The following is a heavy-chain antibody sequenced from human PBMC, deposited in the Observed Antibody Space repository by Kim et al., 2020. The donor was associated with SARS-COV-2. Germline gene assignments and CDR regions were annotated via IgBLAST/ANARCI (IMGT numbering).Heavy chain of an antibody. Sequence: GGSLRLSCAASGFSVSSNYMSWVRQAPGKGLEWVSALYSGSNTYYADSVKGRFTISRDNSKNTLYLQMNSLRAEDTAVYYCVSGYNNPYYFDYWGQGTLVTVSS. D-gene: IGHD5-12*01. CDR3: VSGYNNPYYFDY. V-gene: IGHV3-53*01. CDR1: GFSVSSNY. J-gene: IGHJ4*02. CDR2: LYSGSNT.